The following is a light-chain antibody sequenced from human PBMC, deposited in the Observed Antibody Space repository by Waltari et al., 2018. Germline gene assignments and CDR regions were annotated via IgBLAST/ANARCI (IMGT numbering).Light chain of an antibody. CDR1: KLGDKY. J-gene: IGLJ2*01. CDR3: QAWDSSTAV. CDR2: QDT. V-gene: IGLV3-1*01. Sequence: SYELTQPPSVSVSPGQTATITCSGDKLGDKYACWYQQKPGQSPLLVIYQDTKRPSGIPERFSGSNSGNTANLTISGTQAVDEADYYCQAWDSSTAVFGGGTELTVL.